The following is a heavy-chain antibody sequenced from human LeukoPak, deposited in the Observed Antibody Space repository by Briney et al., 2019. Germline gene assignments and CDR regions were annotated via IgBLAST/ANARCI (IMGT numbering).Heavy chain of an antibody. CDR1: GGSISSSSYY. CDR3: AREVAGGVYFDY. V-gene: IGHV4-61*02. J-gene: IGHJ4*02. CDR2: MYSSGST. Sequence: PSETLSLTCTVSGGSISSSSYYWSWIRQPAGKGLEWIGRMYSSGSTNYNPSLKSRVTISVDTSKNQFSLKLSSVTAADTAVYYCAREVAGGVYFDYWGQGTLVTVSS. D-gene: IGHD2-15*01.